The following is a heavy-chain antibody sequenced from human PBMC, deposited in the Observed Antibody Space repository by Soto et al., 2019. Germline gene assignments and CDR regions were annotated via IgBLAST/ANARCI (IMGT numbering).Heavy chain of an antibody. D-gene: IGHD7-27*01. CDR2: ISYDGSNK. J-gene: IGHJ3*02. CDR1: GFTFSNYG. CDR3: AKDLGHGGRGAFDI. V-gene: IGHV3-30*18. Sequence: QVQLVESGGGVVQPGRSLRLSCAASGFTFSNYGMHWVRQAPGKGLEWVAVISYDGSNKYYADSVKGRFTISRDNSKNTLYLQMNSQRAEDTAVYYCAKDLGHGGRGAFDIWGQGTMVTVSS.